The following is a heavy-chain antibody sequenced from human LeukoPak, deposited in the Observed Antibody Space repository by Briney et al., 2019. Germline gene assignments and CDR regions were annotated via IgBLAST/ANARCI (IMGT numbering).Heavy chain of an antibody. CDR3: ARALGIGEQQLVVAGHTGPLFDY. CDR2: INHSGST. D-gene: IGHD6-13*01. CDR1: GGSFSGYY. J-gene: IGHJ4*02. Sequence: SETLSLTCAVSGGSFSGYYWSWIRQPPGKGLEWIGEINHSGSTNYNPSLKSRVTISVDTSKNHFSLKLSPVTAADTAVYYCARALGIGEQQLVVAGHTGPLFDYWGQGTLVTVSS. V-gene: IGHV4-34*01.